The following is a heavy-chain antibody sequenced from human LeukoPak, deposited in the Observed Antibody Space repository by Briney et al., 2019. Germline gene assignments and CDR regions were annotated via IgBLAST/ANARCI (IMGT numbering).Heavy chain of an antibody. V-gene: IGHV4-39*01. Sequence: SETLSLTCTVSGGSISSSSYYWGWIRQPPGKGLEWIGSIYYSGSTYYNPSLKSRVTISVDTSKNQFSLKLSSVTAADTAVYYGASLVVAATSVWFDPWGQGTLVIVSS. CDR2: IYYSGST. CDR3: ASLVVAATSVWFDP. CDR1: GGSISSSSYY. J-gene: IGHJ5*02. D-gene: IGHD2-15*01.